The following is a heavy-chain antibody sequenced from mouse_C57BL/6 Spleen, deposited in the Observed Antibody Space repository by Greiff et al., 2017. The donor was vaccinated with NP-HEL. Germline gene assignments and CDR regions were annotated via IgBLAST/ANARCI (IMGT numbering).Heavy chain of an antibody. D-gene: IGHD1-1*01. CDR3: SALITTVVATRGY. Sequence: VQLQQPGAELVMPGASVKLSCKASGYTFTSYWMHWVKQRPGQGLEWIGEIDPSDSYTNYNQKFKGKSTLTVDQSSSTAYMQLSVLTSEDSAVYYCSALITTVVATRGYWGQGTTLTVSS. CDR2: IDPSDSYT. V-gene: IGHV1-69*01. J-gene: IGHJ2*01. CDR1: GYTFTSYW.